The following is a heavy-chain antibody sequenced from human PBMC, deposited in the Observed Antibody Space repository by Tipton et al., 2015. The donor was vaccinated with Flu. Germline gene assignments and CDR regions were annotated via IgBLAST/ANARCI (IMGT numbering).Heavy chain of an antibody. D-gene: IGHD6-19*01. V-gene: IGHV4-4*08. CDR3: ARDLGGGSGWYRYFDI. Sequence: LRLSCTVSGGSISDYYWSWIRQPPGKGLVWIAYSSGSSGHTNYNPSLKSRGTISVDTSKNQFSLKLSSVTAADTAVYYCARDLGGGSGWYRYFDIWGQGTLVTVSS. J-gene: IGHJ4*02. CDR1: GGSISDYY. CDR2: SSGSSGHT.